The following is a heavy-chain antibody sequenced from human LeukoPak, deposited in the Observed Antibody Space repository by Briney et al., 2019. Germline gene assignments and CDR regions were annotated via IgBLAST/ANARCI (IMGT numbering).Heavy chain of an antibody. CDR2: IIPIFGTA. CDR3: ARGPQGPDYYYHYYMDV. J-gene: IGHJ6*03. Sequence: SVKVSCKASGGTFSSYAISWVRQAPGQGLEWMGGIIPIFGTANYAQKFQGRVTITTDESTSTAYMELSSLRSEDTAVYYCARGPQGPDYYYHYYMDVWGKGTTVTVSS. CDR1: GGTFSSYA. V-gene: IGHV1-69*05.